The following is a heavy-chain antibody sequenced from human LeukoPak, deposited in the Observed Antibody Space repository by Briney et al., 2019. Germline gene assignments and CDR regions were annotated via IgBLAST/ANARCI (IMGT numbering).Heavy chain of an antibody. D-gene: IGHD2-21*01. J-gene: IGHJ4*02. Sequence: GGSLRLSCAASGFTFSDYYMSWIRLAPGKGLEWVSTISASGASTYYADSVKGRLTISRDNSKNTLFLQMNSLRAEDTAIYYCAKHTDGGVIYWGQGTLVTVSS. CDR3: AKHTDGGVIY. CDR2: ISASGAST. V-gene: IGHV3-23*01. CDR1: GFTFSDYY.